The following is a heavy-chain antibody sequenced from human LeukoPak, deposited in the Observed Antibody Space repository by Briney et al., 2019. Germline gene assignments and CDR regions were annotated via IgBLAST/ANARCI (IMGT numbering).Heavy chain of an antibody. CDR2: IWFGGSNK. Sequence: GGSLRLSCVASGFTFSSYGMHWVRQAPGKGLEWVAVIWFGGSNKYYVDSVKGRFTISRDNSKNTLYLQMNSLRAEDTAVYYCARDSTGYCSGGSCPPAGYWGQGTLVTVSS. V-gene: IGHV3-33*01. CDR1: GFTFSSYG. J-gene: IGHJ4*02. CDR3: ARDSTGYCSGGSCPPAGY. D-gene: IGHD2-15*01.